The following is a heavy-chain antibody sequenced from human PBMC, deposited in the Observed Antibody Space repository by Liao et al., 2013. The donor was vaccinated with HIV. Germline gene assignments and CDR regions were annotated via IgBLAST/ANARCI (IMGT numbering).Heavy chain of an antibody. CDR1: GGSISSYY. J-gene: IGHJ4*02. CDR3: ARFPSRFNGTYS. D-gene: IGHD1-26*01. V-gene: IGHV4-59*01. Sequence: QVQLQESGPGLVKPSETLSLTCTVSGGSISSYYWSWIRQPPGKGLEWIGYIFYIGSTNYNPSLKSRVTISVDTSKNQFSLKLSSVTAADTAVYYCARFPSRFNGTYSWGQGTLVTVSS. CDR2: IFYIGST.